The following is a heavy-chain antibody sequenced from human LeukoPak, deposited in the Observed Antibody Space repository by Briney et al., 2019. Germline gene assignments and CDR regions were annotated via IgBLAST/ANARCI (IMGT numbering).Heavy chain of an antibody. CDR1: GFTFSGYS. V-gene: IGHV3-48*02. J-gene: IGHJ4*02. CDR2: IVTSGSTI. D-gene: IGHD3-16*02. CDR3: ARLLSFTLDY. Sequence: PGGSLRLSCAASGFTFSGYSLNWVRQAPGKGLEWVSYIVTSGSTIYYADSVKGRFTISRDNAKNSLYLQMNSLRDEDTAVYYCARLLSFTLDYWGQGALVTVSS.